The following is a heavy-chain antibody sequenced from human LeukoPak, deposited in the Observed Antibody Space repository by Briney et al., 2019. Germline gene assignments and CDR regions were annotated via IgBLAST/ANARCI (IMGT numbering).Heavy chain of an antibody. J-gene: IGHJ4*02. D-gene: IGHD3-22*01. Sequence: GGSLRLSCAASGFTFSSYSMNWVRQAPGKGLEWVSSISSSSSYIYYADSVKGRFTISRDNAKNTLYLQMNSLRAEDTAVYFCAKRGVVIRVILVGFHEEAYYFDSWGQGALVTVSS. CDR3: AKRGVVIRVILVGFHEEAYYFDS. CDR1: GFTFSSYS. CDR2: ISSSSSYI. V-gene: IGHV3-21*04.